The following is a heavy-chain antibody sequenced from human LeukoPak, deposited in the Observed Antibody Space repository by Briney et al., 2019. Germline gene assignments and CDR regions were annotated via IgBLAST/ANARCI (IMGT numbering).Heavy chain of an antibody. Sequence: RSSETLSLTCTVSGGSISSYHWSWIRQPPGKGLEWIAYIYYSGSTNYNPSLKSRVTISVDTSENQFSLNLSSVTAADTAVYYCARAVVGGSYSHFDYWGQGTLVTVSS. D-gene: IGHD1-26*01. CDR2: IYYSGST. J-gene: IGHJ4*02. CDR1: GGSISSYH. V-gene: IGHV4-59*01. CDR3: ARAVVGGSYSHFDY.